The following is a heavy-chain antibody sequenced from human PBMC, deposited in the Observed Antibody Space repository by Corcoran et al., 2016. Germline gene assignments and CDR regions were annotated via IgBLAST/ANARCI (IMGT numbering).Heavy chain of an antibody. V-gene: IGHV3-30*18. D-gene: IGHD5-18*01. Sequence: QVQLVESGGGVVQPGRSLRLSCAASGFTFSSYGMHWVRQAPGKGLEWVAVISYDGSNKYYADSVKGRFTISRDNSKNTLYLQMNSLRAEDTAVYDCAKTPECDTAMEWGQGTLVTVS. CDR1: GFTFSSYG. CDR3: AKTPECDTAME. CDR2: ISYDGSNK. J-gene: IGHJ4*02.